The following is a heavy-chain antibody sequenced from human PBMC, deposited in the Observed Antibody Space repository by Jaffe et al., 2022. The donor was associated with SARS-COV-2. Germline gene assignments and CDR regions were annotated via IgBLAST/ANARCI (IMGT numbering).Heavy chain of an antibody. D-gene: IGHD6-13*01. J-gene: IGHJ6*02. CDR1: GFTFSSYG. CDR2: ISYDGSNK. Sequence: QVQLVESGGGVVQPGRSLRLSCAASGFTFSSYGMHWVRQAPGKGLEWVAVISYDGSNKYYADSVKGRFTISRDNSKNTLYLQMNSLRAEDTAVYYCAKDARDGSWYVGGGYYYGMDVWGQGTTVTVSS. V-gene: IGHV3-30*18. CDR3: AKDARDGSWYVGGGYYYGMDV.